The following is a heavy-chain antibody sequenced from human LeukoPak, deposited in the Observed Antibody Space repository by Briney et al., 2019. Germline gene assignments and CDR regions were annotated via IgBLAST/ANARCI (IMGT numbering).Heavy chain of an antibody. CDR2: IYYSGST. Sequence: SETLSLTCTVSGGSISSYYWSWIRQPPGKGLEWIGYIYYSGSTNYNPSLKSRVTISVDTSKNQFSLKLSSVTAADTAMYYCARHGMDGDSHDYWGQGTLVTVSS. V-gene: IGHV4-59*08. CDR1: GGSISSYY. D-gene: IGHD4-17*01. J-gene: IGHJ4*02. CDR3: ARHGMDGDSHDY.